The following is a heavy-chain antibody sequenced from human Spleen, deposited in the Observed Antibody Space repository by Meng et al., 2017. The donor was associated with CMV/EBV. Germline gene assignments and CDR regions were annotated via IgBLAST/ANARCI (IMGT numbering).Heavy chain of an antibody. J-gene: IGHJ4*02. CDR3: AKAFSSSWYREYYDS. Sequence: GGSLRLSCAASGFIVSSDNMNWVRQAPGKGLKWVSIVYSGGGSTYYADSVKGRFTISRDNSKNTLYLQMNSLRVEDTAVYYCAKAFSSSWYREYYDSWGQGTLVTVSS. CDR2: VYSGGGST. V-gene: IGHV3-23*03. D-gene: IGHD6-13*01. CDR1: GFIVSSDN.